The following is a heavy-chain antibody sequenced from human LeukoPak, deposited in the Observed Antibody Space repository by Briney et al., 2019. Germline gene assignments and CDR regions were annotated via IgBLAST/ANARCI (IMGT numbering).Heavy chain of an antibody. V-gene: IGHV3-30*03. D-gene: IGHD3-10*01. CDR1: GFTFSSYS. Sequence: PGGSLRLSCAASGFTFSSYSMNWVRQAPGKGLEWVTVISYDGSNKFYADSVKGPFTISRDNSKNTLYLHMNSLKAEDTAVYFCARDHFPSGSSYIDFWGQGTLVSVSS. J-gene: IGHJ4*02. CDR3: ARDHFPSGSSYIDF. CDR2: ISYDGSNK.